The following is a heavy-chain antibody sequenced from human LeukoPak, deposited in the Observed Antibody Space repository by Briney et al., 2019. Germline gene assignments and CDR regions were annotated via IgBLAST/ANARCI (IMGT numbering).Heavy chain of an antibody. CDR1: GYTFTGYY. CDR3: ARDAYYYDSSGYYLGDAFDI. CDR2: INPNSGGT. D-gene: IGHD3-22*01. Sequence: EASVKVSCKASGYTFTGYYMHWVRQAPGQGLEWMGWINPNSGGTNYAQKFQGRVTMTTDTSTSTAYMELRSLRSDDTAVYYCARDAYYYDSSGYYLGDAFDIWGQGTMVTVSS. V-gene: IGHV1-2*02. J-gene: IGHJ3*02.